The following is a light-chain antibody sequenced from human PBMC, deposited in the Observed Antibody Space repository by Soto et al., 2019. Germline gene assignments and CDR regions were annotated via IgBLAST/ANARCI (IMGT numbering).Light chain of an antibody. J-gene: IGLJ1*01. CDR2: EVT. CDR3: SSYTNINTRPCV. CDR1: SGDIGSYNR. V-gene: IGLV2-14*01. Sequence: QSALTQPASVSGSPGQSITISCTGTSGDIGSYNRVSWYQQHPGKAPKLIIYEVTDRPSGVSNRFSGSKSGNTASLTISGLQAEDEDEYHCSSYTNINTRPCVFGNGTKVTV.